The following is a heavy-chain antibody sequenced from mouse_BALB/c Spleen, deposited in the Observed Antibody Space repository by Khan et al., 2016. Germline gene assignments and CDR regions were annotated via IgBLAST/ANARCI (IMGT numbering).Heavy chain of an antibody. Sequence: EVELVESGGGLVQPGGSLKFSCAASGFTFRTYGMSWVRQTPDKRLELVATINSNGGSTYYPSIAKGRFTISRDNAKNTLYLQMSSLKSEDTAMYYCARASSWFAYWGQGTLVTVSA. V-gene: IGHV5-6-3*01. J-gene: IGHJ3*01. CDR1: GFTFRTYG. CDR3: ARASSWFAY. CDR2: INSNGGST.